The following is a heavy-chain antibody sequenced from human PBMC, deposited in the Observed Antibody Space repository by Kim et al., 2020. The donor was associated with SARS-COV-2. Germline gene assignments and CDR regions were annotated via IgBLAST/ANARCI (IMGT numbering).Heavy chain of an antibody. CDR3: ASPRITMSRDAFDI. V-gene: IGHV1-46*01. D-gene: IGHD3-10*02. J-gene: IGHJ3*02. Sequence: AQKFQGRVTMTRDTSTRPVYMELSSLRSEDTAVYYCASPRITMSRDAFDIWGQGTMVTVSS.